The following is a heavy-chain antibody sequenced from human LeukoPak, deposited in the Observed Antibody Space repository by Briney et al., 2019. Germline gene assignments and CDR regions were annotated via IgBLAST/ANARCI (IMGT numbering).Heavy chain of an antibody. D-gene: IGHD2-2*01. Sequence: GASVKVSCKASGGTFSSYAISCVRQAPGQELEWMGGIIPIFGTTNYAQKFQGRVTITADKSTSTAYMELSSLRSEDTAVYYCARATRYCSSTSCYTPYYYYYYMDVWGKGTTVTVSS. V-gene: IGHV1-69*06. J-gene: IGHJ6*03. CDR2: IIPIFGTT. CDR1: GGTFSSYA. CDR3: ARATRYCSSTSCYTPYYYYYYMDV.